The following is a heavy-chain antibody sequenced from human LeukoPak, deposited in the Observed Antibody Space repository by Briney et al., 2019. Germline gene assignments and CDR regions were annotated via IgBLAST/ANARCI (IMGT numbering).Heavy chain of an antibody. J-gene: IGHJ3*02. CDR1: GGSISSGGYY. Sequence: SETLSLTCTVSGGSISSGGYYWRWIRQHPGKGLEWIGYIYYSGSTYYNPSLKSRVTISVDTSKNQFSLKLSPVTAADTAVYYCARADYDFWSGIPADAFDIWGQGTMVTVSS. D-gene: IGHD3-3*01. V-gene: IGHV4-31*03. CDR3: ARADYDFWSGIPADAFDI. CDR2: IYYSGST.